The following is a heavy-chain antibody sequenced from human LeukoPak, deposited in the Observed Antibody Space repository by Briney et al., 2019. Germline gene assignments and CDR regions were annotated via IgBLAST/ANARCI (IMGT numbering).Heavy chain of an antibody. CDR1: GYSFTSYW. CDR2: IYSGDSDT. CDR3: ARYSYYYDSSGYYDAENWFDP. V-gene: IGHV5-51*01. J-gene: IGHJ5*02. Sequence: GVSLKISCKGSGYSFTSYWIGWVRQMPGKGLEWMGIIYSGDSDTRYSPSLQGQVTISADKSISTAYLQWSSLKASATAMYYCARYSYYYDSSGYYDAENWFDPWGQGTLVTVSS. D-gene: IGHD3-22*01.